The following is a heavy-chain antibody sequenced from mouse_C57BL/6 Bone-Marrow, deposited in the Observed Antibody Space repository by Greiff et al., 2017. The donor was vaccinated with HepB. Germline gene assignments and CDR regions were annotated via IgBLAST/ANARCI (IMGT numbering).Heavy chain of an antibody. J-gene: IGHJ4*01. CDR1: GFTFSSYT. Sequence: EVNVVESGGGLVKPGGSLKLSCAASGFTFSSYTMSWVRQTPEKRLEWVATISGGGGNTYYPDSVKGRFTISRDNAKNTLYLQMSSLRSEDTALYYCARHGNPYYYAMDYWGQGTSVTVSS. CDR2: ISGGGGNT. D-gene: IGHD2-1*01. CDR3: ARHGNPYYYAMDY. V-gene: IGHV5-9*01.